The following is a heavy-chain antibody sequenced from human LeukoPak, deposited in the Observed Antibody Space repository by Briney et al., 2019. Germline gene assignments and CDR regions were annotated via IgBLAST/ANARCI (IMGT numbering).Heavy chain of an antibody. CDR2: INPNSGGA. J-gene: IGHJ5*02. V-gene: IGHV1-2*02. CDR1: GYTFTGYF. CDR3: ARGSSVRDWFDL. Sequence: APVRVSCKASGYTFTGYFMNWVRQAPGQGLEWMGWINPNSGGANYAQKFQGRVTMTRGTSISTAYLELSSLISDDTAVYYCARGSSVRDWFDLWGQGTLVTVSS.